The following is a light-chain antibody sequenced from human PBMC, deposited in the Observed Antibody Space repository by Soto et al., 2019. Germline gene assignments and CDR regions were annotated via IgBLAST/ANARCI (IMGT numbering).Light chain of an antibody. CDR3: HQYTNWPPA. CDR2: GAS. CDR1: QSVSSN. Sequence: EIVMTQSPATLSVSPGERATLSCRASQSVSSNLAWYQQKPGQAPRLLIYGASTRATGIPARFSGSGSGTEFTLTISSLQSADFAVYYGHQYTNWPPALAHGTKVDIK. V-gene: IGKV3-15*01. J-gene: IGKJ1*01.